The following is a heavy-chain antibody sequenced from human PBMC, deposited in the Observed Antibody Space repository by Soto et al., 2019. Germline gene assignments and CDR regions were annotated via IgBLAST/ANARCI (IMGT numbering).Heavy chain of an antibody. V-gene: IGHV4-38-2*02. D-gene: IGHD3-22*01. CDR2: IYHSGKT. CDR1: GYSISSGYY. CDR3: ARDKRVTMIGGWFDP. Sequence: PSETLSLTCVVSGYSISSGYYWAWVRQPPGKELEWIGSIYHSGKTHYKPSLRSRVTVSVDTSKNQFSMKLISVTAADTAVYYCARDKRVTMIGGWFDPWGQGTRVTVSS. J-gene: IGHJ5*02.